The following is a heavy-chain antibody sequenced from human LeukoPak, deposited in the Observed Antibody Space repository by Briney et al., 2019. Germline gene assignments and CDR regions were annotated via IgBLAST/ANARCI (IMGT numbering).Heavy chain of an antibody. CDR2: ISYDGSNK. CDR3: ATSPFAPGYSSSWYYYGMDV. CDR1: GFTFSSYA. J-gene: IGHJ6*04. Sequence: GGSLRLSCAASGFTFSSYAMRWVRQAPGKGLEWVAVISYDGSNKYYADSVKGRFTISRDNSKNTLYLQMNSLRAEDTAVYYCATSPFAPGYSSSWYYYGMDVWGKGTTVTVSS. V-gene: IGHV3-30*04. D-gene: IGHD6-13*01.